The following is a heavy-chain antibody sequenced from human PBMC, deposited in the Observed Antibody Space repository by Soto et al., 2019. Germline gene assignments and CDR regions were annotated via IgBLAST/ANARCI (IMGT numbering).Heavy chain of an antibody. V-gene: IGHV3-30*18. Sequence: GVSLRLSCAASGFTFSSYGMHCGRESPCKGLECVAVISYDGSNKYYADSVKGRFTISRDNSKNTLYLQMNSLRAEDTAVYYCAKVSFASSPYYYDHWGQGTLVTVSS. CDR1: GFTFSSYG. CDR2: ISYDGSNK. D-gene: IGHD3-3*01. J-gene: IGHJ4*02. CDR3: AKVSFASSPYYYDH.